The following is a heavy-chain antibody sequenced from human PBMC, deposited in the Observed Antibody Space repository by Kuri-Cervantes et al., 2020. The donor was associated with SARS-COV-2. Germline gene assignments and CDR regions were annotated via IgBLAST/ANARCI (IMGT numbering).Heavy chain of an antibody. CDR2: IWYDGSNK. D-gene: IGHD3-16*01. CDR3: AKALGSGIAPEAFDI. J-gene: IGHJ3*02. V-gene: IGHV3-33*06. CDR1: GFTFDDYT. Sequence: GGSLRLSCAASGFTFDDYTMHWVRQAPGKGLEWVAVIWYDGSNKYYADSVKGRFTISRDNSKNTLYLQMNSLRAEDTAVYYCAKALGSGIAPEAFDIWGQGTMVTVSS.